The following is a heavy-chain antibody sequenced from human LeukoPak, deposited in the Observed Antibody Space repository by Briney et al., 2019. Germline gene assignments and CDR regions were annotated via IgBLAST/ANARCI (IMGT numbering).Heavy chain of an antibody. V-gene: IGHV3-53*01. CDR2: IYSGGST. J-gene: IGHJ4*02. CDR1: GFTVSSNY. Sequence: GGSLRLSCAASGFTVSSNYMSWVRQAPGKGLEWVSVIYSGGSTYYADSVKGRFTISRDNSKNTLYLQMNSLRAEDTAVYYCAKDQGDGYSFFDYWGQGTLVTVSS. CDR3: AKDQGDGYSFFDY. D-gene: IGHD5-24*01.